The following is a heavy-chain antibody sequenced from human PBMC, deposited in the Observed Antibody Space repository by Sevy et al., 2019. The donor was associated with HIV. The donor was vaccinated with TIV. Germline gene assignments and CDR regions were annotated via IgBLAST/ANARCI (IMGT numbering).Heavy chain of an antibody. D-gene: IGHD1-1*01. Sequence: GGSLRLSCAASGFTFSSYWMSWVRQAPGKGLEWVANIKQDGSEKYYVDSVKGRFTISRDNAKNSLYLQMNSLRAEDTAVYYCARDLKSLDAEDFQHWGQGTLVTVSS. CDR1: GFTFSSYW. V-gene: IGHV3-7*01. J-gene: IGHJ1*01. CDR3: ARDLKSLDAEDFQH. CDR2: IKQDGSEK.